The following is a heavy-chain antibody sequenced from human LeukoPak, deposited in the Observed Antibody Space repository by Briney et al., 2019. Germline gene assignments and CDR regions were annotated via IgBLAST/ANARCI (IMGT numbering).Heavy chain of an antibody. CDR1: GGSFSGYF. Sequence: SETLSLTCAVYGGSFSGYFWSWLRQPPGKGLEWIGEINHSGSTSYNPSLKGRVTISVDTSKNQFSLKLSSVTAADTAVYYCARGPQSHYDFWSGYSSDYYYYGMDVWGQGTTVTVSS. J-gene: IGHJ6*02. CDR3: ARGPQSHYDFWSGYSSDYYYYGMDV. CDR2: INHSGST. D-gene: IGHD3-3*01. V-gene: IGHV4-34*01.